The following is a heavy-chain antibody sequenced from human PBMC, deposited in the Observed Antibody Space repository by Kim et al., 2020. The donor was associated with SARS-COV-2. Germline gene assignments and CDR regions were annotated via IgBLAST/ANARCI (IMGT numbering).Heavy chain of an antibody. D-gene: IGHD3-10*01. CDR2: IYSGGSST. V-gene: IGHV3-23*03. Sequence: GGSLRLSCAASGFTFSSYAMSWVRQAPGKGLEWVSVIYSGGSSTYYADSVKGRFTISRDNSKNTLYLQMNSLRAEDTAVYYCAKRGHNYYGSGSYYYFDYWGQGTLVTVSS. CDR3: AKRGHNYYGSGSYYYFDY. CDR1: GFTFSSYA. J-gene: IGHJ4*02.